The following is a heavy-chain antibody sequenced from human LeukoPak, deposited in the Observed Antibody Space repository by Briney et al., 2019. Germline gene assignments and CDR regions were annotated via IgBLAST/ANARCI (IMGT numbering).Heavy chain of an antibody. D-gene: IGHD3-22*01. CDR3: ARYDSSGYLPDY. J-gene: IGHJ4*02. Sequence: SETLPLTCTVSGGSISSYYWSWIRQPPGKELEWIGYIYYSGSTNYNPSLKSRVIISVDTSKNQISLTLSSVTAADTAVYYCARYDSSGYLPDYWGQGTLVTVSS. V-gene: IGHV4-59*01. CDR1: GGSISSYY. CDR2: IYYSGST.